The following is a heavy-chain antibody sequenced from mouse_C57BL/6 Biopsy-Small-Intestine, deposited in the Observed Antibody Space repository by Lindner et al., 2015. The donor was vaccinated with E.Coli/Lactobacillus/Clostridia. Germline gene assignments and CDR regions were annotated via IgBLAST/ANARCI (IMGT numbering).Heavy chain of an antibody. CDR1: GYTFTNYW. V-gene: IGHV1-55*01. CDR3: AYFDYDEGFAY. Sequence: VQLQESGAELVKPGASVKMSCKASGYTFTNYWMTWVKQRPGQGLEWIGDVYLGSGSGNYNERFRTKAILTVDTSSSTVYMQLSSLTSEDSAVYYCAYFDYDEGFAYWGQGTLVTVTA. CDR2: VYLGSGSG. J-gene: IGHJ3*01. D-gene: IGHD2-4*01.